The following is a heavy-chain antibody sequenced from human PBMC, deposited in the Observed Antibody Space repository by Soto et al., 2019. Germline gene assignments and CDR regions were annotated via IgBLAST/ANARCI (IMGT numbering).Heavy chain of an antibody. CDR1: GGSVTIGSSD. CDR3: VRLTSRIAAASHGRRNYLDT. V-gene: IGHV4-39*01. Sequence: SETLALTCSFSGGSVTIGSSDWGWVRQAPGKGLAWTGDVFFMGNTWYNADLKARLTISVDTSNDQFSLRLSSVTAADTAFYFCVRLTSRIAAASHGRRNYLDTWGPGTMVTVSS. D-gene: IGHD6-25*01. J-gene: IGHJ4*02. CDR2: VFFMGNT.